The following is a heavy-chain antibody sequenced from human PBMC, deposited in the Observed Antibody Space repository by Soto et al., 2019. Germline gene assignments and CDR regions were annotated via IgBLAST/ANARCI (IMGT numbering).Heavy chain of an antibody. J-gene: IGHJ3*02. V-gene: IGHV3-21*01. CDR1: GFTFSSYS. Sequence: PGRSLRLSCAASGFTFSSYSMNWVRQAPGKGLEWVSSISSSSSYIYYADSVKGRFTISRDNAKNSLYLQMNSLRAEDTAVYYCSRDLIMTKVPTSAFDICCQGTTVIVSS. D-gene: IGHD3-10*01. CDR2: ISSSSSYI. CDR3: SRDLIMTKVPTSAFDI.